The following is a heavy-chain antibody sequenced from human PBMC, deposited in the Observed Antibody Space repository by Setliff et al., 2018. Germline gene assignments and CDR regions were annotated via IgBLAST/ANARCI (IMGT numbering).Heavy chain of an antibody. D-gene: IGHD5-12*01. CDR3: ARASRYGTIRYRGDYYMDV. CDR1: RYTFNSYA. Sequence: ASVKVSCKASRYTFNSYAMNWVRQAPGQGPEWMGWINTNTGNPSYAQGFTGRFVFSLDTSVSTAYLQISSLKADDTAIYYCARASRYGTIRYRGDYYMDVWGKGTTVTVSS. V-gene: IGHV7-4-1*02. CDR2: INTNTGNP. J-gene: IGHJ6*03.